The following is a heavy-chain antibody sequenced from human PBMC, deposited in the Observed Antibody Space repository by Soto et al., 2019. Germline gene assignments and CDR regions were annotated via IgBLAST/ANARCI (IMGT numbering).Heavy chain of an antibody. J-gene: IGHJ4*02. V-gene: IGHV3-33*01. CDR1: GFTFSSYG. CDR3: ARDLTTVTRREYYFDY. D-gene: IGHD4-17*01. Sequence: VGSLRLSCAASGFTFSSYGMHWVRQAPGKGLEWVAVIWYDGSNKYYADSVKGRFTISRDNSKNTLYLQMNSLRAEDTAVYYCARDLTTVTRREYYFDYWGQGTLVTVSS. CDR2: IWYDGSNK.